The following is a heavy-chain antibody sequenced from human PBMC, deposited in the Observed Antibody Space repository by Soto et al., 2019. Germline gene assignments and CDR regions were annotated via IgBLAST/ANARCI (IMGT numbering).Heavy chain of an antibody. V-gene: IGHV3-33*01. CDR3: ARDQRAAAGFSPVGVDY. Sequence: GGSLRLSCAASGFTFSSYGMHWVRQAPGKGLEWVAVIWYDGSNKYYADSVKGRFTISRDNSKNTLYLQMNSLRAEDTAVYYCARDQRAAAGFSPVGVDYWGQGTLVTVSS. CDR2: IWYDGSNK. D-gene: IGHD6-13*01. CDR1: GFTFSSYG. J-gene: IGHJ4*02.